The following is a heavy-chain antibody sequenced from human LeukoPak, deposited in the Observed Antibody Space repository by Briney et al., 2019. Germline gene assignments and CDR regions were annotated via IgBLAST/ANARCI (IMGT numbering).Heavy chain of an antibody. D-gene: IGHD3-22*01. CDR3: ARASYSYDISGWVPFDY. CDR2: IYTSGST. Sequence: PSETLSLTCTVSGNSFGDYYWSWIRQPAGKGLEWIGRIYTSGSTTYNPSLKSRVTMSVDTSKSQFSLRLSSVTAADTAVYYCARASYSYDISGWVPFDYWGQGTLVTVSS. V-gene: IGHV4-4*07. CDR1: GNSFGDYY. J-gene: IGHJ4*02.